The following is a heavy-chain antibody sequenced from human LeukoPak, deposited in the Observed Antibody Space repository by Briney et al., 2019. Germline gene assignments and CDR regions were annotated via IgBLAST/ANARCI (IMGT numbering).Heavy chain of an antibody. J-gene: IGHJ6*03. CDR1: GFTFSSYA. CDR2: IIGSGGSA. Sequence: PGGSLRLSCAASGFTFSSYAMTWVRQAPGKGLEWVSTIIGSGGSAYYADSVKGRFTISRDNSKNTLYLQMNSLRAEDTAVYYCARMLVDQLGYYYYMDVWGKGTTVTVSS. D-gene: IGHD1-26*01. CDR3: ARMLVDQLGYYYYMDV. V-gene: IGHV3-23*01.